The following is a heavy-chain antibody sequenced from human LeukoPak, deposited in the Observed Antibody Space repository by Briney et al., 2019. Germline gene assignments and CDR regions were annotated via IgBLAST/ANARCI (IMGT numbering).Heavy chain of an antibody. D-gene: IGHD3-22*01. J-gene: IGHJ4*02. CDR2: INPNSGGT. CDR3: ARDPPNYDSSGFDY. Sequence: ASVKVSCKASGYTFTGYYMHWVRQAPGQGLEWMGWINPNSGGTNYAQKFQGRVTMTRDTSISTAYMELSRLRSDDTAVYYCARDPPNYDSSGFDYWGQGTLVTVSS. CDR1: GYTFTGYY. V-gene: IGHV1-2*02.